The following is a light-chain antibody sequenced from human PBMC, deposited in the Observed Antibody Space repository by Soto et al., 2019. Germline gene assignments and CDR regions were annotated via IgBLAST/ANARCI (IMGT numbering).Light chain of an antibody. J-gene: IGLJ1*01. CDR2: DVS. V-gene: IGLV2-11*01. CDR3: CSYAGTYTYV. CDR1: SSDVGGYTY. Sequence: QSALTQPRSVSGSPGQSVTISCTGTSSDVGGYTYVSWYQQHPGKAPKLMIYDVSERPSGVPDRFSGSKSGNTASLTISGLQAEDEADYYCCSYAGTYTYVFGTGTQLTVL.